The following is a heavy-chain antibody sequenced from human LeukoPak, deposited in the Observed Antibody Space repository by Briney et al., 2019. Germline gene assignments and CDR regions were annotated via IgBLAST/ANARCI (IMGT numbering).Heavy chain of an antibody. J-gene: IGHJ5*02. CDR2: ISAYNGNT. CDR1: GYTFTSYG. V-gene: IGHV1-18*01. Sequence: ASVKVSCKASGYTFTSYGISWVRQAPGQGLEWMGWISAYNGNTNYAQKLQGRVTMTTDTSTSTAYMELRSLRSDDTAVYYCARDPLTTVTISGGWFDPWGQGTLVTVSS. CDR3: ARDPLTTVTISGGWFDP. D-gene: IGHD4-17*01.